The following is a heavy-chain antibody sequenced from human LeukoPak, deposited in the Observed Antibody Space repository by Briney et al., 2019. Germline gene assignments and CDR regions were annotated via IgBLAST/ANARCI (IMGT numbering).Heavy chain of an antibody. D-gene: IGHD2-15*01. Sequence: PGGSLRLSCAASGFTFSFYAMSWVRQAPGKGLEWVSGISTGGGSTYYADSVKGRFTISRDNSKNTLYLQMNSLRAEDTAVYYCAKEVVATGRWLDPWGQGTLVTVSS. J-gene: IGHJ5*02. V-gene: IGHV3-23*01. CDR3: AKEVVATGRWLDP. CDR1: GFTFSFYA. CDR2: ISTGGGST.